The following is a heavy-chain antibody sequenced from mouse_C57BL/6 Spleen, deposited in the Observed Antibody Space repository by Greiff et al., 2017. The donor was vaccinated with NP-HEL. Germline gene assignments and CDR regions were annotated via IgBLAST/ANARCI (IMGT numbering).Heavy chain of an antibody. CDR2: IDPSDSYT. CDR1: GYTFTSYW. Sequence: QVQLQQPGAELVMPGASVKLSCKASGYTFTSYWMHWVKQRPGQGLEWIGEIDPSDSYTNYNQKFKGKSTLTVDKSSSTAYMQLSSLTSEDSAVYYCARLGKDSNYAWFAYWGQGTLVTVSA. CDR3: ARLGKDSNYAWFAY. D-gene: IGHD2-5*01. V-gene: IGHV1-69*01. J-gene: IGHJ3*01.